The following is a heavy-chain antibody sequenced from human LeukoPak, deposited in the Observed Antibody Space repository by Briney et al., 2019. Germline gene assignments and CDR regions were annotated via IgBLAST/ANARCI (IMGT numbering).Heavy chain of an antibody. CDR2: IYYCGST. J-gene: IGHJ5*02. CDR3: ARFTPQGYGWGGYNRFDP. CDR1: GGSISSYY. D-gene: IGHD3-16*01. V-gene: IGHV4-59*01. Sequence: SETLSLTCTVSGGSISSYYWNWIRQPPGKGLGWIGYIYYCGSTNYNPSLKSRVTISVDTAKNQYSLNLTSVSAADTAVYYCARFTPQGYGWGGYNRFDPWGQGTLDTVSS.